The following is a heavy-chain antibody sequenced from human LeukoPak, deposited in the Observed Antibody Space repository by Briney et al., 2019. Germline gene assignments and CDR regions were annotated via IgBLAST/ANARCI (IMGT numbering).Heavy chain of an antibody. CDR2: IKQDGSEE. V-gene: IGHV3-7*01. CDR3: ARDVARSISCYTD. CDR1: GGSFCSYW. Sequence: GGGLRSSSAAAGGSFCSYWMNWVRRAAGKGREGVATIKQDGSEEYYLDSLKGGFTIARDNPKNSVYLQINSMLGEDTAVYYCARDVARSISCYTDWGQGTLVTVSS. J-gene: IGHJ4*02. D-gene: IGHD2-2*02.